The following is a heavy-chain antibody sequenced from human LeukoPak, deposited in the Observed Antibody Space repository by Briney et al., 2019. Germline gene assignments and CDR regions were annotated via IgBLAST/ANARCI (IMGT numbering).Heavy chain of an antibody. J-gene: IGHJ4*02. CDR2: ISSSSSYT. Sequence: GGSLRLSCAVSGFTFSDYYMSWIRQATGKGLEWVSYISSSSSYTNYADSVKGRFTISRDNAKNSLYLQMNSLRAEDTAVYYCARSSAQYCSGGSCYSDYWGQGTLVTVSS. CDR1: GFTFSDYY. D-gene: IGHD2-15*01. CDR3: ARSSAQYCSGGSCYSDY. V-gene: IGHV3-11*06.